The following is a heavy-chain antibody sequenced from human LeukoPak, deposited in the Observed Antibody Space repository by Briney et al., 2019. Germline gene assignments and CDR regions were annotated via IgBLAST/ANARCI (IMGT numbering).Heavy chain of an antibody. CDR3: AKSGQVEGIVVVPAAAHSDWFDP. J-gene: IGHJ5*02. V-gene: IGHV3-9*01. CDR1: GFTFDDYA. CDR2: ISWNSGSI. D-gene: IGHD2-2*01. Sequence: GRSLRLSCAASGFTFDDYAMHWVRQAPGKGLEWVSGISWNSGSIGYADSVKGRFTISRDNAKSSLYLQMSSLRAEDTAFYCAKSGQVEGIVVVPAAAHSDWFDPWGQGTLVTVSS.